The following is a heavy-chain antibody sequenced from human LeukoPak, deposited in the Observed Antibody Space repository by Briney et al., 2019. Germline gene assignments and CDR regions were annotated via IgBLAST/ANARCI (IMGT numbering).Heavy chain of an antibody. CDR3: VRDRGALQYFDY. V-gene: IGHV3-33*01. CDR1: GFTFSSYA. J-gene: IGHJ4*02. Sequence: GSLRLSCTAPGFTFSSYAIHWIRQAPGKGLEWVAIIWYDGSNKYYAASVNGRFTISRDNSKNTLYLQMNSLRDDDTAVYYCVRDRGALQYFDYWGQGTLVTVSS. CDR2: IWYDGSNK. D-gene: IGHD2/OR15-2a*01.